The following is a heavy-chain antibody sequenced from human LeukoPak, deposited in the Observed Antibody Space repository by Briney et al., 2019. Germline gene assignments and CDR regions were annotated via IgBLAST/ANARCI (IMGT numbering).Heavy chain of an antibody. Sequence: SETLSLTCAVYGGSFSGYYWSWIRQHPGKGLEWIGYIYYSGSTYYNPSLKSRVTISVDTSKNQFSLKLSSVTAADTAVYYCARGRGVTTTYWGQGTLVTVSS. V-gene: IGHV4-31*11. CDR2: IYYSGST. CDR1: GGSFSGYY. D-gene: IGHD4-17*01. J-gene: IGHJ4*02. CDR3: ARGRGVTTTY.